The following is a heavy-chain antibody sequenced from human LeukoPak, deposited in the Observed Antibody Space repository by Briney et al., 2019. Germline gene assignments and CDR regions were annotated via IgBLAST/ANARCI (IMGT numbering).Heavy chain of an antibody. CDR3: ARHIAAAGIDY. J-gene: IGHJ4*02. V-gene: IGHV4-38-2*01. Sequence: KPSETLSLTCAVSGYSISSGYYWGWIRQPPGKGLEWIGSIYHSGSTYYNPSLKSRVTISEDTSKNQFSLKLSSVTAADTAVYYCARHIAAAGIDYWGQGTLVTVSS. CDR1: GYSISSGYY. D-gene: IGHD6-13*01. CDR2: IYHSGST.